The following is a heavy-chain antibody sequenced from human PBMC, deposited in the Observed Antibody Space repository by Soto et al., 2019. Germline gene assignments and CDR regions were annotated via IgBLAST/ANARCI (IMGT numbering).Heavy chain of an antibody. CDR1: GGTFSNYA. V-gene: IGHV1-69*13. D-gene: IGHD4-17*01. CDR3: ARTLYGDNVDY. J-gene: IGHJ4*02. Sequence: SVKVSCKASGGTFSNYALSWVRQAPGQGLEWMGDIIPIFGTTNNAQKFQGRVTITADEATSTAYMELSSLRSEDTAVYYCARTLYGDNVDYWGQGTLVTVSS. CDR2: IIPIFGTT.